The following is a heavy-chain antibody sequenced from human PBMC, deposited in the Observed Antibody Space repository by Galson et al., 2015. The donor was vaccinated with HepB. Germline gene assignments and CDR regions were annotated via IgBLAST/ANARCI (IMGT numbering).Heavy chain of an antibody. D-gene: IGHD5-24*01. J-gene: IGHJ4*02. Sequence: SLRLSCAASGFTFSSHWVNWVRQPPGKGLEWVALIRGDGTEKHYVDSVKGRFTISRDNAKNSVYLQMKSLRAEDTAVYYCVRGAGWLLDSWGQGTLVTVSS. CDR2: IRGDGTEK. V-gene: IGHV3-7*01. CDR1: GFTFSSHW. CDR3: VRGAGWLLDS.